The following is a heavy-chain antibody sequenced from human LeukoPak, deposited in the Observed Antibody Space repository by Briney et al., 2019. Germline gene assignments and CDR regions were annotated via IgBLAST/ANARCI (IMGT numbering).Heavy chain of an antibody. V-gene: IGHV1-46*01. CDR2: INPSGGST. J-gene: IGHJ4*02. Sequence: ASVTVSCKASGYTFTSYYMHWVRQAPGQGLEWMGIINPSGGSTSYAQKFQGRVTMTRDTSTSTVYMELSSLRSEDTAVYYCARAIRRGSYSTYYFDYWGQGTLVTVSP. D-gene: IGHD1-26*01. CDR1: GYTFTSYY. CDR3: ARAIRRGSYSTYYFDY.